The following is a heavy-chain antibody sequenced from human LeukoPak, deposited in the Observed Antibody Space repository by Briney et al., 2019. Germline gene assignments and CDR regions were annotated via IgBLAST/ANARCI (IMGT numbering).Heavy chain of an antibody. CDR3: ARENRRYSSSFMDY. V-gene: IGHV4-39*07. Sequence: PSETLSLTCTVSGGSISSSSYYWGWIRQPPGKGLVWIGSIYYSGSTYYNSSLKSRVTISVDTSKNQFSLKLSSVTAADTAVYYCARENRRYSSSFMDYWGQGTLVTVSS. D-gene: IGHD6-13*01. J-gene: IGHJ4*02. CDR1: GGSISSSSYY. CDR2: IYYSGST.